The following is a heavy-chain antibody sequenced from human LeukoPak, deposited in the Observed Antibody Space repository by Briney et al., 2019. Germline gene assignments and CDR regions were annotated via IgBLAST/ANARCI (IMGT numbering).Heavy chain of an antibody. CDR1: GFSFNRYS. CDR3: ARDPAMQTCLSAYYFDY. V-gene: IGHV3-48*01. J-gene: IGHJ4*02. CDR2: ISSDGSTI. Sequence: RGSLRLSCTASGFSFNRYSMNWVRQAPGKGLEWISYISSDGSTIYYADSVKGRFTISRDNARNSLYLQMNSLRAEDTAVYYCARDPAMQTCLSAYYFDYWGQGTQVTVSS. D-gene: IGHD2-2*01.